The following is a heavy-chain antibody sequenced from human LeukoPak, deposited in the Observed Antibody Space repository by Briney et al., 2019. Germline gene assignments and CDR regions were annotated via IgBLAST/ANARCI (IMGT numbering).Heavy chain of an antibody. CDR3: AKDRVRVND. D-gene: IGHD1-1*01. CDR2: ISGSGGRT. Sequence: GGSLRLSCAASGFTFSSYAMSWVRQAPGKGLEWVSAISGSGGRTYYPDSVRGRFTISRDNSKNTVYLQINSLRADDTAVYYCAKDRVRVNDWGQGTLVTVSS. J-gene: IGHJ4*02. CDR1: GFTFSSYA. V-gene: IGHV3-23*01.